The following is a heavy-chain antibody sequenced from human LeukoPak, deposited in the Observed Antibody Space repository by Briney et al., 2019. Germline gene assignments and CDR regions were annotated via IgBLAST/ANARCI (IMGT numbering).Heavy chain of an antibody. D-gene: IGHD4-23*01. Sequence: SETLSLTCTVPGGSISSYYWSWIRKPPGKGLEWIGYIYYSGSTNYNPSLKSRVTISVDTSKNQFSLKLRSVTAADTAVYYCARHSTRLYGANDFDYWGQGALVTVSS. J-gene: IGHJ4*02. V-gene: IGHV4-59*08. CDR3: ARHSTRLYGANDFDY. CDR1: GGSISSYY. CDR2: IYYSGST.